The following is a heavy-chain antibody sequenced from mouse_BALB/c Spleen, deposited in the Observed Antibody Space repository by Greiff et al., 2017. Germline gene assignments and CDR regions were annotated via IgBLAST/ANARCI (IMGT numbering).Heavy chain of an antibody. V-gene: IGHV1-7*01. CDR3: ARWTYDGYYVGY. CDR2: INPSTGYT. Sequence: VQLQQSGAELAKPGASVKMSCKASGYTFTSYWMHWVKQRPGQGLEWIGYINPSTGYTEYNQKFKDKATLTADKSSSTAYMQLSSLTSEDSAVYYCARWTYDGYYVGYWGQGTTRTVSS. J-gene: IGHJ2*01. CDR1: GYTFTSYW. D-gene: IGHD2-3*01.